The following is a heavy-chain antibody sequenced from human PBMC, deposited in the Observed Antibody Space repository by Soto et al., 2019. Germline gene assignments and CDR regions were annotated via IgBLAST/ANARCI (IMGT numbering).Heavy chain of an antibody. D-gene: IGHD3-10*01. CDR3: ARGTVLLWFGELSGSYFDY. CDR1: GYTFTGYY. Sequence: GASVKPSCKASGYTFTGYYMHCVRQAPGQGLEWMGWINPNSGGTNYAQKFQGWVTMTRDTSISTAYMELSRLRSDDTAVYYCARGTVLLWFGELSGSYFDYWGQGTLVTVSS. V-gene: IGHV1-2*04. CDR2: INPNSGGT. J-gene: IGHJ4*02.